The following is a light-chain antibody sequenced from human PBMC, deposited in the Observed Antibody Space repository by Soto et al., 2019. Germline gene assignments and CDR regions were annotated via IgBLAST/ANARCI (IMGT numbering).Light chain of an antibody. CDR3: QQYGSLPWT. Sequence: EIVFTQSPDTLSLSPGERATLSCRASQSVSNNYLAWYQQQPGQAPRLLIFRASSRATGIPDRISGSGSGTDFTLTINRLEPEDVAVYYCQQYGSLPWTFGPGTKV. CDR1: QSVSNNY. J-gene: IGKJ1*01. V-gene: IGKV3-20*01. CDR2: RAS.